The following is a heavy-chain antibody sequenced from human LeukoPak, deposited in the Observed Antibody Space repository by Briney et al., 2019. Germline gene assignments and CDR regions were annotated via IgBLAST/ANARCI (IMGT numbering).Heavy chain of an antibody. CDR1: GYTFTGYY. V-gene: IGHV1-2*02. J-gene: IGHJ3*02. CDR2: INPNSGGT. D-gene: IGHD3-10*01. CDR3: ARDYYGSGREGAFDI. Sequence: GASVKVSCKASGYTFTGYYMHWVRQALGQGLEWMGWINPNSGGTNYAQKFQGRVTMTRDTSISTAYMELSRLRSDDTAVYYCARDYYGSGREGAFDIWGQGTMVTVSS.